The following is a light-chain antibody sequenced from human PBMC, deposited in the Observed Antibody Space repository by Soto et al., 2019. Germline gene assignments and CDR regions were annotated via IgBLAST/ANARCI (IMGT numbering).Light chain of an antibody. CDR2: DTS. CDR1: QSVGSD. V-gene: IGKV3-11*01. J-gene: IGKJ5*01. CDR3: QQHNRWPLT. Sequence: EIVLTHSQGTLSLSPGESATLFFRARQSVGSDLAWYQQKPGQAPRLLIYDTSTRATGVPTRFSGSGSGTEFTLTSSSREPEDLAVCYWQQHNRWPLTCGRGTRLEI.